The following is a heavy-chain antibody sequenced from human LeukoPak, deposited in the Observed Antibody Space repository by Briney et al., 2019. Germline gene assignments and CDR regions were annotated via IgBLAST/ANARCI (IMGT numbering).Heavy chain of an antibody. J-gene: IGHJ4*02. V-gene: IGHV4-4*07. Sequence: SETLSLTCTVSDDSIRTYYWTWIRQPAGKGLEWIGRIYTSGSTNYNPSLKSRVTMSLDTPKNQFSLKLSSVTAADTAVYYCASGDYFDNWGQGTLVTVSS. CDR3: ASGDYFDN. D-gene: IGHD4-17*01. CDR2: IYTSGST. CDR1: DDSIRTYY.